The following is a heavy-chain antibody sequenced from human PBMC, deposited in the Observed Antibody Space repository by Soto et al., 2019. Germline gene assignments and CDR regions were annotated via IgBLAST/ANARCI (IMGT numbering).Heavy chain of an antibody. V-gene: IGHV1-18*01. CDR3: ARVNPESMAAVHYYYGMDV. J-gene: IGHJ6*02. CDR1: GCTFSSYA. D-gene: IGHD6-6*01. CDR2: ISAYIGNT. Sequence: ASVKVSCKASGCTFSSYAISWVRQAPGQGLEWMGWISAYIGNTNYAQKLQGRVTMTTDTSTRTGYMELRSLRSDDTAEYYCARVNPESMAAVHYYYGMDVWGQGTTVTVS.